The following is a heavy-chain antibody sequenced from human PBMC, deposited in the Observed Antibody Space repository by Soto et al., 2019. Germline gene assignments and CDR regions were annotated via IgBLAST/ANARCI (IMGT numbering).Heavy chain of an antibody. D-gene: IGHD1-26*01. Sequence: QVQLVESGGGVVQAGRSLRLSCAASGFTFSNYGMHWVRQAPGRGLDWLAAVWYEGSNKYYADSVEGRFTISRDNSKAPLYLEMNGVRAEDAAVYYCGKETGRTAYLIDYWGQGTLVTVSA. CDR1: GFTFSNYG. CDR2: VWYEGSNK. CDR3: GKETGRTAYLIDY. J-gene: IGHJ4*02. V-gene: IGHV3-33*06.